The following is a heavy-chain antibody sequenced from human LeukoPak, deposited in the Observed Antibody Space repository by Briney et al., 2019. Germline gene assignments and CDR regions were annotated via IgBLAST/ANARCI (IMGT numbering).Heavy chain of an antibody. CDR3: ARGSTVGATESLGFDY. CDR2: INPNSGDT. D-gene: IGHD1-26*01. CDR1: GYTFTGYY. Sequence: GASVKVSCKASGYTFTGYYIHWVRQAPGQGLEWMGWINPNSGDTHYAQKSQGRVTMTRDTSISTAYMELSRLRSDDTAMYYCARGSTVGATESLGFDYWGQGTPVTVSS. V-gene: IGHV1-2*02. J-gene: IGHJ4*02.